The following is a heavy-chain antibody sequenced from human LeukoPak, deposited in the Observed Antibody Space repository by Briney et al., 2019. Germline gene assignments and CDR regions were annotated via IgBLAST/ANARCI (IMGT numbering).Heavy chain of an antibody. CDR3: ARGPPTHSSGWLDY. CDR1: GYTFTSYA. V-gene: IGHV1-3*03. D-gene: IGHD6-19*01. Sequence: ASVKVSCKASGYTFTSYAVHWVRQAPGQALEWMGWIDAENGNTEYSQGFQDRVTITRDTSASTAYMEVSSLRSEDMAVYYCARGPPTHSSGWLDYWGQGTLVTVSS. CDR2: IDAENGNT. J-gene: IGHJ4*02.